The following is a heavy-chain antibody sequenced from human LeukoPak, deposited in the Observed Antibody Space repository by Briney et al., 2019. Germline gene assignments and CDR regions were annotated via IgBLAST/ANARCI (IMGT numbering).Heavy chain of an antibody. CDR3: AKVGKVGAARGTFDT. D-gene: IGHD1-26*01. Sequence: PGGSLRLSCAASGFTFSSYAVSWVRQAPGKGLEWVSAISGSGGSTYYADSVKGRFTISRDNSKNTLYLQMNSLRAEDTAVYYCAKVGKVGAARGTFDTWGQGTMVTVSS. CDR2: ISGSGGST. J-gene: IGHJ3*02. V-gene: IGHV3-23*01. CDR1: GFTFSSYA.